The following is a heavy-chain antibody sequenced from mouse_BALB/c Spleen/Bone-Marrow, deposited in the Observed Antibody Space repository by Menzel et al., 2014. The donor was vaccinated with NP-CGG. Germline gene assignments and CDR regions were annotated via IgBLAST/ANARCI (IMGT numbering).Heavy chain of an antibody. CDR3: ARKRDYYGSSYDWYFDV. J-gene: IGHJ1*01. CDR1: DSEVFPIAY. CDR2: ILPSIGRT. Sequence: VQLQQSGSELRSPGSSVKLSCKDFDSEVFPIAYMSLVRQKPGHGFEWIGDILPSIGRTIYGEKFEDKATLDADTESNTAYLELNSLTSEDSAIYYCARKRDYYGSSYDWYFDVWGAGTTVTVSS. V-gene: IGHV15-2*02. D-gene: IGHD1-1*01.